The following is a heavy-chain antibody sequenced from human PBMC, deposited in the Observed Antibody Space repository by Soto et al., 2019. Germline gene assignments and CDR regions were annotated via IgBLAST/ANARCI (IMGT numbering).Heavy chain of an antibody. V-gene: IGHV3-30*18. CDR3: AKDTTVPEVY. Sequence: QVQLVESGGGVVQPGRSLRLSCAASGFTFSSYGMHWVRQAPGKGLEWVAVISYDGSNKYYADSVKGRFTISRDNSKNTLYLQMNSLRAEDTAVYYCAKDTTVPEVYWGQGTLVNVSS. D-gene: IGHD4-17*01. CDR1: GFTFSSYG. CDR2: ISYDGSNK. J-gene: IGHJ4*02.